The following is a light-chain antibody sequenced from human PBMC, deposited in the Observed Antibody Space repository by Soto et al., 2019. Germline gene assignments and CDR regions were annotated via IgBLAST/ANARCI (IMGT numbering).Light chain of an antibody. CDR1: QSISSY. Sequence: DIQMTQSPSSLSASVGDRVTITCRASQSISSYLNWYQQKPGKAPKLLIYAASSLQSGVPSRFSGSGTGTDFTLTISSLQPEDFATYYCQQGYSNPITFGQGTRLE. V-gene: IGKV1-39*01. J-gene: IGKJ5*01. CDR2: AAS. CDR3: QQGYSNPIT.